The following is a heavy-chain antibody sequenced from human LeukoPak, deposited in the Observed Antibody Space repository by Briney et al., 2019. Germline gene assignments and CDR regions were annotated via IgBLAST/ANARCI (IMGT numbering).Heavy chain of an antibody. CDR2: INSDSGFT. Sequence: GASVKVSCKAPGYTFTGYYMNWVRQAPGQGLEWMGWINSDSGFTKYAQKFQGRVTMTRDTPITTVYMDLTRLTSDDTAVYYCARNFDMKGFDPWGQGTLVTVSS. D-gene: IGHD3-9*01. V-gene: IGHV1-2*02. CDR1: GYTFTGYY. CDR3: ARNFDMKGFDP. J-gene: IGHJ5*02.